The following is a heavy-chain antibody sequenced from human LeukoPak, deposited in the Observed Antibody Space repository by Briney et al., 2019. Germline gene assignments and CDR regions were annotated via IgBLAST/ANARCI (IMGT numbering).Heavy chain of an antibody. V-gene: IGHV4-39*07. CDR3: ARQQLVRRVFDY. CDR1: GGSISSSSYY. J-gene: IGHJ4*02. CDR2: SYYSGST. Sequence: AETLSLTCAVSGGSISSSSYYWGWIRQPPGKRLEWIGSSYYSGSTSYNASLKSRVTISVDTSKNQFSLKLSSVTAAVTAVYYCARQQLVRRVFDYWGQGTLVTVSS. D-gene: IGHD6-13*01.